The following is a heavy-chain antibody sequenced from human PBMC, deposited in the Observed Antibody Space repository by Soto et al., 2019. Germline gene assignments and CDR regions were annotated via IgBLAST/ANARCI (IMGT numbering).Heavy chain of an antibody. D-gene: IGHD5-12*01. V-gene: IGHV3-21*01. Sequence: GGSLRLSCAASGFTFSSYSMNWVRQAPGKGLEWVSSISSSSSYIYYADSVKGRFTISRDNAKNSLYLQMNSLRAEDTAVYYCARKSRDGYNCFDYWGQGTLVTVSS. J-gene: IGHJ4*02. CDR2: ISSSSSYI. CDR3: ARKSRDGYNCFDY. CDR1: GFTFSSYS.